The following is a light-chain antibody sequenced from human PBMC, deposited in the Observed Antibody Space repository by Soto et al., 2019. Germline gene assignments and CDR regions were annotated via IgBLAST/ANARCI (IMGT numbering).Light chain of an antibody. V-gene: IGLV2-14*03. CDR1: SSDVGGYNF. CDR3: CSYTSSSTHV. CDR2: DVN. J-gene: IGLJ1*01. Sequence: QSALTQPASVSGSPGQSITISCTGTSSDVGGYNFVSWYQQHPGKVPKLMIFDVNRRPSGVSDRFSGSKSGNTASLTISGLQSEDEGDYYCCSYTSSSTHVFGSGTKVTVL.